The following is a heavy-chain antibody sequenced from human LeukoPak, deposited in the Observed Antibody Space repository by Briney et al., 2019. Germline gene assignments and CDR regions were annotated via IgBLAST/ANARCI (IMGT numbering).Heavy chain of an antibody. CDR3: ATDGGHWNFNY. Sequence: WASVKVSCKASGGTFSSYAISWVRQAPGQGLEWMGGIIPIFGTANYAQKFQGRVTITADESTSTAYMELSSLRSEDTAVYYCATDGGHWNFNYWGQGTLVTVSS. J-gene: IGHJ4*02. CDR1: GGTFSSYA. V-gene: IGHV1-69*01. CDR2: IIPIFGTA. D-gene: IGHD1-1*01.